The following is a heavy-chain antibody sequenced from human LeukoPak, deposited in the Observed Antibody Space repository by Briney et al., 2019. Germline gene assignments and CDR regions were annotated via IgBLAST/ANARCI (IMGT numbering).Heavy chain of an antibody. Sequence: ASVKVSCKASGYTFTSYHMHWVRQAPGKGLEWMGGFDPEDGETIYAQKFQGRVTMTEDTSTDTAYMELSSLRSEDTAVYYCATVKYYYDSSGYYYQDWGQGTLVTVSS. CDR1: GYTFTSYH. D-gene: IGHD3-22*01. V-gene: IGHV1-24*01. J-gene: IGHJ4*02. CDR2: FDPEDGET. CDR3: ATVKYYYDSSGYYYQD.